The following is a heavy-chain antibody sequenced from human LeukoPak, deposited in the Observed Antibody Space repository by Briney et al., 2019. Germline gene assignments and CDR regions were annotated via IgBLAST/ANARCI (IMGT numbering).Heavy chain of an antibody. V-gene: IGHV1-69*13. Sequence: ASVKVSCKASGGTFSSYAISWVRQAPGQGLEWMGGIIPIFGTANYAQKFQGRVTITADESTSTAYMELSSLRSEDTAVYYCARVRGGYSSGWDHFDYWGQGTLVTVSS. CDR3: ARVRGGYSSGWDHFDY. J-gene: IGHJ4*02. D-gene: IGHD6-19*01. CDR2: IIPIFGTA. CDR1: GGTFSSYA.